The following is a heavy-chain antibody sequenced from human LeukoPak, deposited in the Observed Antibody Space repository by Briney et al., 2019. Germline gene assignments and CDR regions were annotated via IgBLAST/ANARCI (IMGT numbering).Heavy chain of an antibody. V-gene: IGHV3-23*01. CDR2: ISGSGGST. CDR1: GFTFSSYA. D-gene: IGHD5-24*01. Sequence: GGSLRLSCAVSGFTFSSYAMSWVRQAPGKGLEWVSAISGSGGSTYYADSVKGRFTISRDNSKNTLYLQMNSLRAEDTAVYYCARDSLEMATIIAYWGQGTLVTVSS. CDR3: ARDSLEMATIIAY. J-gene: IGHJ4*02.